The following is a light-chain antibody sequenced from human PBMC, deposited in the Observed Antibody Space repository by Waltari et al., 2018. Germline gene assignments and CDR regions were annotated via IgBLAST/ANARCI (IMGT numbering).Light chain of an antibody. CDR3: QQYGSSPTT. Sequence: EIVLTQSPGTLSLSPGERATLSCRAIQSVSSSYLAWYQQKPGQAPRLLIYGASSRATGIPDRCSGSGSGTDFTLTISRLEPEECAVYYCQQYGSSPTTFGQGTKVEIK. CDR2: GAS. V-gene: IGKV3-20*01. J-gene: IGKJ1*01. CDR1: QSVSSSY.